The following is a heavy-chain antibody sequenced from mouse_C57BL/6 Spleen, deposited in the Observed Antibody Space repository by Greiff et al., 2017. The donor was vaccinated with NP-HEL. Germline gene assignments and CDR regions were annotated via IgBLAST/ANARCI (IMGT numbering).Heavy chain of an antibody. CDR3: TLYPRGFAMDY. D-gene: IGHD3-3*01. V-gene: IGHV6-3*01. Sequence: EVKVEESGGGLVQPGGSMKLSCVASGFTFSNYWMNWVRQSPEKGLEWVAQIRLKSDNYATHYAESVKGRFTISRDDSKSSVYLQMNNLRAEDTGIYYCTLYPRGFAMDYWGQGTSVTVSS. CDR2: IRLKSDNYAT. J-gene: IGHJ4*01. CDR1: GFTFSNYW.